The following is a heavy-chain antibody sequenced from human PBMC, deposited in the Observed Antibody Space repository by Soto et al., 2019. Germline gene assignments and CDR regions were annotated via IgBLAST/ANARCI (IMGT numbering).Heavy chain of an antibody. V-gene: IGHV3-21*01. CDR2: ISSSSSYI. J-gene: IGHJ5*02. CDR3: ARDPNHTGWFDP. Sequence: LILSCAASGFTFSSYSINWVRQAPGEGLEWVSSISSSSSYIYYADSVKGRFTISRDNAKNSLYLQMNSLRAEDTAVYYCARDPNHTGWFDPWGQGTLVTVSS. CDR1: GFTFSSYS.